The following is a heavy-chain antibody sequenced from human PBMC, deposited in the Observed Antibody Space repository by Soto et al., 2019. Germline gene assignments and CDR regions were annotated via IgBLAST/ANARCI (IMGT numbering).Heavy chain of an antibody. CDR3: AGMGWFGELSAGMDV. V-gene: IGHV4-34*01. CDR2: INHSGST. D-gene: IGHD3-10*01. J-gene: IGHJ6*02. Sequence: SETLSLTCAVYGGSFSGYYWSCIRQPPGKGLEWIGEINHSGSTNYNPSLKSRVTISVNTSKNQFSLKLSSVTAAATAVYYCAGMGWFGELSAGMDVWGQGTKVTVSS. CDR1: GGSFSGYY.